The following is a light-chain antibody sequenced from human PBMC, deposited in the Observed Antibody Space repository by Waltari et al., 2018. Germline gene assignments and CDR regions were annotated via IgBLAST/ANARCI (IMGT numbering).Light chain of an antibody. CDR3: QQSYSTPPYT. CDR2: AAS. Sequence: DIQMTQSPSSLSASVGDRVTITCRESQSISSYLNWYQQKPGKAPKLLIYAASSLQSGVPSRFSGSGSGTDSTRTISNLQPEDFATYYCQQSYSTPPYTFGQGTKLEIK. CDR1: QSISSY. V-gene: IGKV1-39*01. J-gene: IGKJ2*01.